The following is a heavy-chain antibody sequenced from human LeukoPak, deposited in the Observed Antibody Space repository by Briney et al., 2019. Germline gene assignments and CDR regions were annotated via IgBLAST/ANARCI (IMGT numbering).Heavy chain of an antibody. CDR2: ISDSNNKT. CDR1: GYTFTSYG. Sequence: ASVKVSCKASGYTFTSYGLSWVRQAPGQGLEWMGWISDSNNKTNYAQNLQGRVTMTTDTSTSTAYMELRSLRSDDTAVYYCARDFLSGGYDLLGYWGQGTLVTVSS. CDR3: ARDFLSGGYDLLGY. J-gene: IGHJ4*02. D-gene: IGHD5-12*01. V-gene: IGHV1-18*01.